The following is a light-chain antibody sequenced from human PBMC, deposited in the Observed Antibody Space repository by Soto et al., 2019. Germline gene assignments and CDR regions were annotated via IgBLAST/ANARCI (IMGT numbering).Light chain of an antibody. Sequence: EIVMTQSPATLSVSPGERATLSCRASQSVSSNLAWYQQKPGQAPRLLIYGASTRATGIPARVSGSGSGTEFTLTISSLQSEDFAVYYCQQYTNWPSFGPGTKVDI. CDR2: GAS. CDR1: QSVSSN. V-gene: IGKV3-15*01. CDR3: QQYTNWPS. J-gene: IGKJ3*01.